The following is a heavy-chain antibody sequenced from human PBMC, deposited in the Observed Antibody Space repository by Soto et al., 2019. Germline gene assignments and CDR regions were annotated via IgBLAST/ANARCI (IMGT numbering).Heavy chain of an antibody. CDR3: ARFFGSWFFPD. V-gene: IGHV3-23*01. D-gene: IGHD6-13*01. CDR1: GFTFSSYA. Sequence: PGGSLRLSCAASGFTFSSYAMSWVRQAPGKGLEWVSAISGSGGSTYYAESVKGRFNKSRDNSKNTLYLKMKSMRAEDTAVYYCARFFGSWFFPDWGQGTLVTVSS. J-gene: IGHJ4*02. CDR2: ISGSGGST.